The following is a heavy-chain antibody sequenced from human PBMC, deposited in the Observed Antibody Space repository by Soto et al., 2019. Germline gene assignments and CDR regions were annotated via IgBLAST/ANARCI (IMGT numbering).Heavy chain of an antibody. CDR2: IIPIFGTA. CDR1: GGTFSSYA. V-gene: IGHV1-69*06. D-gene: IGHD2-21*02. CDR3: AGGSVVTPHYYYGMDV. J-gene: IGHJ6*02. Sequence: SVKVSCKASGGTFSSYAISWVRQAPGQGLEWMGGIIPIFGTANYAQKFQGRVTITADKSTSTAYMELSSLRSEDTAVYYCAGGSVVTPHYYYGMDVWGQGTTVTVSS.